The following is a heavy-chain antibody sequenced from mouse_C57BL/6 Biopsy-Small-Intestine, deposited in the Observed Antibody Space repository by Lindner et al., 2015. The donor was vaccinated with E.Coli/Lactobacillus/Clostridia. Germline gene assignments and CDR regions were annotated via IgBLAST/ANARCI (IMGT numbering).Heavy chain of an antibody. CDR3: ARGLGFSYALIF. CDR1: GYTFIKYD. V-gene: IGHV1-84*02. J-gene: IGHJ4*01. D-gene: IGHD6-5*01. Sequence: SVKVSCKTSGYTFIKYDINWIRQAPGQGLEWMGWMDPKTGHTGFAEKFQGRVTLTRNSSITTAYMELRNLRSDDTAVYYCARGLGFSYALIFWGQGTPITVS. CDR2: MDPKTGHT.